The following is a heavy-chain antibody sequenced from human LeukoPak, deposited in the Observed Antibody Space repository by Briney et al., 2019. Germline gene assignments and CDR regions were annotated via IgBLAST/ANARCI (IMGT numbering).Heavy chain of an antibody. CDR2: ISSSAGTT. Sequence: PGGSLRLSCAASGFTFSSYSMNWVRQSPGKGLEWVSYISSSAGTTYYADSVKGRFTISRDNAKNSLYLQMNSLRAEDTAVYYCMRGRQGFYFDYWGQGTLVTVSS. J-gene: IGHJ4*02. CDR1: GFTFSSYS. D-gene: IGHD1-1*01. CDR3: MRGRQGFYFDY. V-gene: IGHV3-48*01.